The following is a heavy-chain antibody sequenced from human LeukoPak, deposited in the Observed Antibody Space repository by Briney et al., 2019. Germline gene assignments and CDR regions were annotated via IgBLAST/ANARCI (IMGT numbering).Heavy chain of an antibody. Sequence: GGSLRLSCAASGFTFSTYWMNWYRQAPGKGLEWVGNINQDASEINYVDSVRGRFTISRDNAKNSLHLQMHSLRAEDTAVYYCATGRDNSDWQKRFDSWGQGTLVTVTP. D-gene: IGHD2-21*02. V-gene: IGHV3-7*02. CDR2: INQDASEI. CDR3: ATGRDNSDWQKRFDS. CDR1: GFTFSTYW. J-gene: IGHJ4*02.